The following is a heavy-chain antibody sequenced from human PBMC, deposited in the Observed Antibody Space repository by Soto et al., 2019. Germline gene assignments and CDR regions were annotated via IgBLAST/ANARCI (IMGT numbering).Heavy chain of an antibody. V-gene: IGHV1-18*01. J-gene: IGHJ4*02. D-gene: IGHD3-3*01. CDR2: ISAYNGNT. CDR3: ARDLPPYDFWSGSDY. Sequence: ASVKVSCTASGYTFTSYGSIWVRHAPGQGLEWMGWISAYNGNTNYAQKLQGRVTMTTDTSTSTAYMELRSLRSDDTAVYYCARDLPPYDFWSGSDYWGQGTLVTVSS. CDR1: GYTFTSYG.